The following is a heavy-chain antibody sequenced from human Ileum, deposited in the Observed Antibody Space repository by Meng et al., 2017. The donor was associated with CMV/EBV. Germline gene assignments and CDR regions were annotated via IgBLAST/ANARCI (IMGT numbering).Heavy chain of an antibody. CDR1: GGSLTSGNYY. D-gene: IGHD2-15*01. CDR2: IYYSGSP. V-gene: IGHV4-30-4*08. CDR3: VRQVVAASFDY. Sequence: QVLLRGAGHGLVQPSQTLALTCTVSGGSLTSGNYYWSWIHQPPGRGLEWIGYIYYSGSPYYKPSLKSRVTISLDTSKNQFSLNLRSVTATDSAVYYCVRQVVAASFDYWGQGALVTVSS. J-gene: IGHJ4*02.